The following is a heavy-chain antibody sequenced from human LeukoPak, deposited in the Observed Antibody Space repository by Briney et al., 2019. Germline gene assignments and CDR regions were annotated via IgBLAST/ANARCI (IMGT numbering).Heavy chain of an antibody. D-gene: IGHD2-15*01. CDR1: GGSISSGGYY. V-gene: IGHV4-31*03. CDR2: IYYSGST. CDR3: ARDDLGYCSGGSCHGAFDI. Sequence: SETLSLTCTASGGSISSGGYYWSWIRQHPGKGLEWIGYIYYSGSTYYNPSLKSRVTISVDTSKNQFSLKLSSVTAADTAVYYCARDDLGYCSGGSCHGAFDIWGQGTMVTVSS. J-gene: IGHJ3*02.